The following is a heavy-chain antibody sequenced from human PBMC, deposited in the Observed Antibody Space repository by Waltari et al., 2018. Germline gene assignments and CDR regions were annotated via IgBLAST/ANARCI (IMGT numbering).Heavy chain of an antibody. Sequence: VQLVESGGRLVQPGGSLRLSCEASGFSFSSYWMHWVRQAQGKGLVWVARVNMEGTGTDYADSVKGRFAISRDNAENTLYLQMNNLRAEDTGIYYCTRVNWDYWGQGTLVTVSS. CDR1: GFSFSSYW. CDR2: VNMEGTGT. V-gene: IGHV3-74*01. J-gene: IGHJ4*02. CDR3: TRVNWDY.